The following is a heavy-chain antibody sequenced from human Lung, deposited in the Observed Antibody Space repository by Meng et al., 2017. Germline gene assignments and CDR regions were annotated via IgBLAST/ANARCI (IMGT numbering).Heavy chain of an antibody. J-gene: IGHJ1*01. CDR3: TNDRLNH. Sequence: EVQLVESGGGLVPPGGFLRLPCAASGFTFTDHWMHWVRQGPGKGLVWVSRINRDGTKPTYADSVKGRFTISRDNAKNTLYLQMNNLRAEDTAFYYCTNDRLNHWGQGALVTVSS. V-gene: IGHV3-74*01. D-gene: IGHD1-1*01. CDR2: INRDGTKP. CDR1: GFTFTDHW.